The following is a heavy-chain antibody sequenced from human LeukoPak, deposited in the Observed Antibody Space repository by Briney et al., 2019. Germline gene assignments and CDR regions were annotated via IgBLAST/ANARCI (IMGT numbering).Heavy chain of an antibody. V-gene: IGHV3-43*01. CDR2: ISCHGDST. J-gene: IGHJ4*02. CDR3: ASRAVAGTANFDY. Sequence: GGTLRLFCAASGFTFDVYYLHWVCRALAKGLVEVTVISCHGDSTFYADSVKDRFTISTDNSTNSLYLQMHSLSTEDTALYYCASRAVAGTANFDYWGQGTLVTVSS. D-gene: IGHD6-19*01. CDR1: GFTFDVYY.